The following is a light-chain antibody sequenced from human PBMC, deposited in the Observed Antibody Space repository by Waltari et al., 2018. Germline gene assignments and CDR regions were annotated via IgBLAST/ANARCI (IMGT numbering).Light chain of an antibody. V-gene: IGKV1-39*01. CDR3: QQTSSTPPYT. J-gene: IGKJ2*01. Sequence: IQMPKSPSSLSASLGDRAALPCRARQSISSYLKWYQQIPGKAPKLLIYFAPSLQSGVPSRLSGSGSGTDFTLTISSLQSEDFATYYCQQTSSTPPYTFGQGTKLEIK. CDR1: QSISSY. CDR2: FAP.